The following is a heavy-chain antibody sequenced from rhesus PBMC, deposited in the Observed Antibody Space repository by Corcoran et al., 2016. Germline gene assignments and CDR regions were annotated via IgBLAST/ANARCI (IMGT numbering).Heavy chain of an antibody. V-gene: IGHV4S7*01. Sequence: QVQLQESGPGLVKPSETLSLTCAVSGGSISGGYYWGWIRQHPGKGLAWTGKTYGNSASTHYNPPLSSRLTTSKDTAQIQCSLKLSSVTAADTAVYYCAREGGYSDSWREGNSLDVWCRGVLVTVSS. J-gene: IGHJ5-2*02. CDR3: AREGGYSDSWREGNSLDV. CDR2: TYGNSAST. CDR1: GGSISGGYY. D-gene: IGHD5-12*01.